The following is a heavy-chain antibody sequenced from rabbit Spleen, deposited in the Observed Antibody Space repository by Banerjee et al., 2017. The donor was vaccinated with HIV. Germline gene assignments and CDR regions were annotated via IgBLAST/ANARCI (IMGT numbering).Heavy chain of an antibody. Sequence: QSLEESGGDMVKPGASLTLTCTASGFSFSTSYYICWVRQAPGKGLEWIGCMYPDGIGSTAYASWAKGRFTISKTSSTTVTLQMTSLTAADTATYFCARETTSGWGVVLYYFNLWAQAPWSPS. CDR1: GFSFSTSYY. CDR2: MYPDGIGST. CDR3: ARETTSGWGVVLYYFNL. D-gene: IGHD4-1*01. V-gene: IGHV1S40*01. J-gene: IGHJ4*01.